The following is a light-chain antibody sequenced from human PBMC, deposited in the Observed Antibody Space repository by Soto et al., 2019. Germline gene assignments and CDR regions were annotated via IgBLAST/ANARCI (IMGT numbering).Light chain of an antibody. CDR3: QQCATPPLT. CDR2: DAS. Sequence: EIVLTQSPGTLSLSPGERATLSCRASQSVSKNYPAWYQHKPGQAPRLLIDDASNRATGVPDRFSGSGSGTDFTLTISSLEPEDSAVYYCQQCATPPLTFGQGTKVEIK. V-gene: IGKV3-20*01. CDR1: QSVSKNY. J-gene: IGKJ1*01.